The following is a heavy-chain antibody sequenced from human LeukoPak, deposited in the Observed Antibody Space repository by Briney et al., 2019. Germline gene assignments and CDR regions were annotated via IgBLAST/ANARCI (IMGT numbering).Heavy chain of an antibody. D-gene: IGHD6-6*01. J-gene: IGHJ3*02. CDR1: GGTFSSYA. CDR3: ARDRIAARPDDAFDI. CDR2: IIPIFGTA. V-gene: IGHV1-69*05. Sequence: SVKVSCKASGGTFSSYAISWVRQAPGQGLEWMGGIIPIFGTANYAQKFQGRVTITTDESTSTAYMELSSLRSEDTAVYYCARDRIAARPDDAFDIWGQGTMVTVSS.